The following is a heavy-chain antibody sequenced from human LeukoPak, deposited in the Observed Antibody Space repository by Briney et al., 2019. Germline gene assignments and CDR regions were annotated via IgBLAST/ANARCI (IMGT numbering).Heavy chain of an antibody. D-gene: IGHD6-13*01. CDR2: INPNSGGT. CDR1: GYTLSDYY. Sequence: ASVKVSCKASGYTLSDYYMHWVRQAPGQGLEWMGWINPNSGGTNYAQKFQGRVTMTRDTSISTAYMELSRLRSDDTAVYYCARVSRIAAGYDYWGQGTLVTVSS. CDR3: ARVSRIAAGYDY. V-gene: IGHV1-2*02. J-gene: IGHJ4*02.